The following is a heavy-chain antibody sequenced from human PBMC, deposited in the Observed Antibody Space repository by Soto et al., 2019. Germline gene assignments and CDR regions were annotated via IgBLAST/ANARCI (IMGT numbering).Heavy chain of an antibody. D-gene: IGHD2-8*01. CDR2: ISAYNGDT. V-gene: IGHV1-18*04. Sequence: ASVKVSCKTSGDSFNDYYIHWVRQAPGQGLEWMGWISAYNGDTNYAQKFQDRVTLTTDTSTTTAYMELRNLGSDDTAVYYCARSGAYCTSITCLFDSFWGLGTLVPVPS. CDR1: GDSFNDYY. J-gene: IGHJ4*02. CDR3: ARSGAYCTSITCLFDSF.